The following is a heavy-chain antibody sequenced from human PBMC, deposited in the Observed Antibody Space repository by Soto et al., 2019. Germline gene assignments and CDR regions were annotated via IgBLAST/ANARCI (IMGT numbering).Heavy chain of an antibody. CDR3: AKVLRREYSGSLTDAFDF. V-gene: IGHV3-21*04. CDR2: ISSSSSYI. Sequence: PGGSLRLSCAASGFTFSSYSMNWVRQAPGKGLEWVSSISSSSSYIYYADSVKGRFSTSRDNSGQTLHLQMTSLTVDDTAIYFCAKVLRREYSGSLTDAFDFWGQGAMVT. D-gene: IGHD6-19*01. J-gene: IGHJ3*01. CDR1: GFTFSSYS.